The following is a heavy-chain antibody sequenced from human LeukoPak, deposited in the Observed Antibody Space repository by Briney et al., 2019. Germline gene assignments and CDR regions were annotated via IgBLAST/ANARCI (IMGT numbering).Heavy chain of an antibody. CDR2: ISGSGGST. J-gene: IGHJ4*02. CDR1: GFTFSSYA. Sequence: GGSLRLSCAASGFTFSSYAMSWVRQAPGKGREGVSAISGSGGSTYYADSVKGRFTISRDNSKNTLYLQMNSLRAEDTAVYYCAKELGNYYYDSSGYYYDYFDYWGQGTLVTVSS. CDR3: AKELGNYYYDSSGYYYDYFDY. D-gene: IGHD3-22*01. V-gene: IGHV3-23*01.